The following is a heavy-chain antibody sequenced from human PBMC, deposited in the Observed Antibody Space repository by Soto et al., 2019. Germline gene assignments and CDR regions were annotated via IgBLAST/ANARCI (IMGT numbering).Heavy chain of an antibody. CDR2: IVVGSGNT. CDR1: GFTFTSPA. V-gene: IGHV1-58*01. CDR3: AAVGEYYFDY. J-gene: IGHJ4*02. Sequence: SVKVSCKASGFTFTSPAVQWVRQARGQRLEWIGWIVVGSGNTNYAQKFQERVTITRDMSTSTAYMELSSLRSEDTAVYYCAAVGEYYFDYWGQGTLVTVSS. D-gene: IGHD3-10*01.